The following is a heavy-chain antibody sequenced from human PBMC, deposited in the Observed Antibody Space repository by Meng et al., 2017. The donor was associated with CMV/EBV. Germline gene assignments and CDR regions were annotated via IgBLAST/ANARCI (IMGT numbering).Heavy chain of an antibody. J-gene: IGHJ6*02. D-gene: IGHD2-15*01. CDR3: TLTQDYYYGMDV. Sequence: GESLKISCAASGFTVSSNYMSWVRQAPGKGLEWVSVIYSGGSTYYADSVKGRFTISRDNSKNTLYLQMISLRAEDTAVYYCTLTQDYYYGMDVWGQGTTVTVSS. V-gene: IGHV3-53*01. CDR2: IYSGGST. CDR1: GFTVSSNY.